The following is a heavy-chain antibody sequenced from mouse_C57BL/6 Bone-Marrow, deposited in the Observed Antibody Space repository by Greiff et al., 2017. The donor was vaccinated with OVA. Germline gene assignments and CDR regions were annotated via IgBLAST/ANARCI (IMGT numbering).Heavy chain of an antibody. V-gene: IGHV1-82*01. CDR3: ARDGRGFAY. Sequence: VQLQQSGPELVKPGASVKISCKASGYAFSSSWMNWVKQRPGKGLEWIGRIYPGDGDTNYNGKFKGKATLTADKSSSTAYMQLSSLTSEDSAVYFCARDGRGFAYWGQGTLVTVSA. CDR1: GYAFSSSW. CDR2: IYPGDGDT. J-gene: IGHJ3*01. D-gene: IGHD1-1*01.